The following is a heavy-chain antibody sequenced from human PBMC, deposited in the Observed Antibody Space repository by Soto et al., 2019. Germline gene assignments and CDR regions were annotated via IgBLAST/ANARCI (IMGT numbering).Heavy chain of an antibody. J-gene: IGHJ3*02. V-gene: IGHV5-10-1*01. CDR3: ARRSVMITFGGVRDAFDI. CDR2: IDPSDSYT. CDR1: GYSFTSYW. Sequence: GESLKISCKGSGYSFTSYWISWVRQMPGNGLEWMGRIDPSDSYTNYSPSFQGHVTISADKSISTAYLQWSSLKASDTAMYYCARRSVMITFGGVRDAFDIWGQGTMVTVSS. D-gene: IGHD3-16*01.